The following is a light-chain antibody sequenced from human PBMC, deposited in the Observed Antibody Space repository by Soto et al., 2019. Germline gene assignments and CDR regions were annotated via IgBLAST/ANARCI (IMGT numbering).Light chain of an antibody. CDR2: DVS. V-gene: IGLV2-14*01. J-gene: IGLJ2*01. CDR3: SSYTSSSTLVV. CDR1: SSDVGGYNY. Sequence: QSALTQPASVSGSPGQSITISCTGTSSDVGGYNYVSWYQQHPGKAPKLMIYDVSNRPSGVSNRFSGSKSGNTASLTISWVQAEDEADYYYSSYTSSSTLVVFGGGTKLTVL.